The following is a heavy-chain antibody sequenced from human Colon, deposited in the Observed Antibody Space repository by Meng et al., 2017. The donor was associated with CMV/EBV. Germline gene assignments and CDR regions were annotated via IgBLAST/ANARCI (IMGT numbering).Heavy chain of an antibody. J-gene: IGHJ4*02. D-gene: IGHD6-13*01. V-gene: IGHV7-4-1*02. CDR3: ATGSVAADGKGY. CDR2: INPKTGNP. CDR1: RYTVTRYN. Sequence: SCKASRYTVTRYNSNWVRQAPEQWLEWMGYINPKTGNPTYVQGFTGRFVFSLDTSDGAAYLQISSLKAEDTAVYYCATGSVAADGKGYWGQGTLVTVSS.